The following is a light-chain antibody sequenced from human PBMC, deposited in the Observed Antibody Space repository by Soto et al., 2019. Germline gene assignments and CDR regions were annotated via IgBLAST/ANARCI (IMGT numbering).Light chain of an antibody. J-gene: IGKJ4*01. V-gene: IGKV3-15*01. CDR3: QQYNNWTPLT. CDR1: QSVSSN. Sequence: EIVMTQSPATLSVSPGERATLSCRASQSVSSNLARYQQKPGQAPRLLIYGASTRATGIPARFSGSGSGTEFTLTISSLQSEDFAIYYCQQYNNWTPLTFGGGTKVEIK. CDR2: GAS.